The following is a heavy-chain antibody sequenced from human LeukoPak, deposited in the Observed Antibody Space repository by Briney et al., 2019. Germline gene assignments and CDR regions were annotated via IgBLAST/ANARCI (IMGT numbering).Heavy chain of an antibody. CDR1: GGSINTYS. Sequence: SETLSLTCTVSGGSINTYSWTWIRQPPGKGLDWIGYIYYDGRTDYNPSLTSRVTISVDTSKNQFSLKQSSVTAADTAVYYCAKVQSSGKGDRFDYWGQGALVSVSS. CDR2: IYYDGRT. D-gene: IGHD3-22*01. V-gene: IGHV4-59*08. J-gene: IGHJ4*02. CDR3: AKVQSSGKGDRFDY.